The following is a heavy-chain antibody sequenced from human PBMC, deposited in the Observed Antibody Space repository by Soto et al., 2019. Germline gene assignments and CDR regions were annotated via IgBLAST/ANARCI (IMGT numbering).Heavy chain of an antibody. Sequence: EVQLVESGGGLIQPGGSLRLSCAASGFTVSSNYMSWVRQAPGKGLEWVSVIYSGGSTYYADSVKGRFTISRDNSKNTLYLQMNSLGAEDTAVYYCASPRGSSGWRKDAFDIWGQGTMVTVSS. CDR3: ASPRGSSGWRKDAFDI. CDR2: IYSGGST. CDR1: GFTVSSNY. V-gene: IGHV3-53*01. J-gene: IGHJ3*02. D-gene: IGHD6-19*01.